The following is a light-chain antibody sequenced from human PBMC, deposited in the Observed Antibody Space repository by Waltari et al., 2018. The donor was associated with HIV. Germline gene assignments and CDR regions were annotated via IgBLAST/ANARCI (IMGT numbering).Light chain of an antibody. J-gene: IGLJ2*01. V-gene: IGLV1-47*01. Sequence: QSVLTQPPSASGTPGQRATISCFGSNSNIGSNYVYWYQQLPGMAPKLLIYKNNQRPSGVPDRFSGSKSGTSASLAISGLRSEDEADYYCAAWDDRLNLVFGGGTK. CDR3: AAWDDRLNLV. CDR2: KNN. CDR1: NSNIGSNY.